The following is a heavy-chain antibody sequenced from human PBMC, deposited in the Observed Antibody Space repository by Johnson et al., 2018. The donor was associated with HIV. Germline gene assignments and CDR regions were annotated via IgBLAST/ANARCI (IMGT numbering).Heavy chain of an antibody. V-gene: IGHV3-64*04. Sequence: QVQLMESGGGVVQPGRSLRVSYVASGFTFNSYAMHWVRQAPGKGLQWVSAISGSGDSTYYADSVKGRFTISRDNAKNSLYLQMNSLRAEDTAVYYCALYPPDAFDIWGLGTMVTVSS. CDR3: ALYPPDAFDI. CDR1: GFTFNSYA. J-gene: IGHJ3*02. D-gene: IGHD5/OR15-5a*01. CDR2: ISGSGDST.